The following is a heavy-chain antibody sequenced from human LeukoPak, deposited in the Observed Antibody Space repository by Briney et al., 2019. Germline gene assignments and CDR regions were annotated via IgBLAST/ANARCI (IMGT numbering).Heavy chain of an antibody. D-gene: IGHD1-26*01. J-gene: IGHJ3*02. Sequence: GGSLRLSCAASGFTVSNNYMSWVRQAPGYGLEWVSVIYKVGNTFYADFVEGRFTISRDNSKNTLYLQMNSLRAEDTALYYCARGLVVGGTGVWAFDIWGQGTMVTVSS. CDR1: GFTVSNNY. CDR2: IYKVGNT. CDR3: ARGLVVGGTGVWAFDI. V-gene: IGHV3-66*01.